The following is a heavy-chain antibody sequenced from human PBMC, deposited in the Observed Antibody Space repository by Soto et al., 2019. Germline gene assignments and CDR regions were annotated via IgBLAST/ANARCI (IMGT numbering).Heavy chain of an antibody. CDR2: ISYDGSNK. D-gene: IGHD6-19*01. CDR3: ARTRDSSGFDY. Sequence: VQLVESGGGVVQPGRSLRLSCAASGFTFSSYAMHWVRQAPGKGLEWVAVISYDGSNKYYADSVKGRFTISRDNSKNTLYLQMNSLRAEDTAVYYCARTRDSSGFDYWGQGTLVTVSS. V-gene: IGHV3-30-3*01. J-gene: IGHJ4*02. CDR1: GFTFSSYA.